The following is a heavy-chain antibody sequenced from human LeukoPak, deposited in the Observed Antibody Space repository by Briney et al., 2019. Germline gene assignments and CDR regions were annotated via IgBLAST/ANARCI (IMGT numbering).Heavy chain of an antibody. CDR1: GFTFSSYA. Sequence: GGSLRLSCAASGFTFSSYAMNWVRQAPGRGLEWVSTISGSGSNTIYADSVKGRFTISRDNSKNTLYLQMNSLRAEDTAVYYCAKDLQWELLLAFDIWGQGTMVTVSS. V-gene: IGHV3-23*01. CDR2: ISGSGSNT. J-gene: IGHJ3*02. D-gene: IGHD1-26*01. CDR3: AKDLQWELLLAFDI.